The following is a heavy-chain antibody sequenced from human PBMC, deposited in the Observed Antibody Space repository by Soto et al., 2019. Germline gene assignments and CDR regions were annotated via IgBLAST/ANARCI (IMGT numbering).Heavy chain of an antibody. V-gene: IGHV3-23*01. CDR2: ISGSGGST. CDR3: AKGDYDFWSGYYTPPYYFDY. J-gene: IGHJ4*02. CDR1: GFTFSSYA. D-gene: IGHD3-3*01. Sequence: PGGSLRLSCAASGFTFSSYAMSWVRQAPGKGLEWVSAISGSGGSTYYADSVKGRFTISRDNSKNTLYLQMNSLRAEDTAVYYCAKGDYDFWSGYYTPPYYFDYWGQGTLVTVSS.